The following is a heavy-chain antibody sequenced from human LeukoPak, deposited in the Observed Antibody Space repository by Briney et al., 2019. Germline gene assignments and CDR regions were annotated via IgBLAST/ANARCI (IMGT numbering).Heavy chain of an antibody. J-gene: IGHJ4*02. CDR3: ARADGYSFDY. D-gene: IGHD5-24*01. CDR1: GGSISSGSYY. CDR2: IFYSGST. V-gene: IGHV4-31*03. Sequence: SETLSLTCTVSGGSISSGSYYWSWIRQHPGKGLDWIGYIFYSGSTYYNPSLKNRLTISVDTSKNQFSLKLSSVTAADTAVYYRARADGYSFDYWGQGALVTVSS.